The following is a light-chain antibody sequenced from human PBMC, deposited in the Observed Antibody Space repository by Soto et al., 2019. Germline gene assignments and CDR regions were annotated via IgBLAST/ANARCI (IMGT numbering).Light chain of an antibody. CDR3: QQYETFPLT. CDR2: KAS. Sequence: DIQMTQSPSTLSASVGDRVTIACRASQSISPWLAWYQQKPGKAPKLLIYKASILESGVPSRFSGSGSATEFTLTISSLQPEDFASYYCQQYETFPLTFGGGTKVEIK. J-gene: IGKJ4*01. V-gene: IGKV1-5*03. CDR1: QSISPW.